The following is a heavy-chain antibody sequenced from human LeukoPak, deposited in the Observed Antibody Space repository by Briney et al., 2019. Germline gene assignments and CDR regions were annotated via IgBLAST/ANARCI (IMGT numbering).Heavy chain of an antibody. D-gene: IGHD1-20*01. J-gene: IGHJ4*02. CDR2: IYYSGST. Sequence: SETLSLTCTVSGGSISSSSYYWGWIRQPPGKGLEWIGSIYYSGSTYYNPSLKSRVPISVDTSKNQFSLKLSSVTAADTAVYYCARANWNDGLSFDYWGQGTLVTVSS. CDR1: GGSISSSSYY. V-gene: IGHV4-39*01. CDR3: ARANWNDGLSFDY.